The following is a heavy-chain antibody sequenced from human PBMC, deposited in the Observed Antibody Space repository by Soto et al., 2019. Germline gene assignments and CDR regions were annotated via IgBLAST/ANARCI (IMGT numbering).Heavy chain of an antibody. CDR1: GGSISSYY. V-gene: IGHV4-59*01. CDR3: ARVTTVTTGGNYYYGMDV. J-gene: IGHJ6*02. Sequence: LSLTCTVSGGSISSYYWSWIRQPPGKGLEWIGYIYYSGSTNYNPSLKSRVTISVDTSKNQFSLKLSSVTAADTAVYYCARVTTVTTGGNYYYGMDVWGQGTTVTVSS. CDR2: IYYSGST. D-gene: IGHD4-4*01.